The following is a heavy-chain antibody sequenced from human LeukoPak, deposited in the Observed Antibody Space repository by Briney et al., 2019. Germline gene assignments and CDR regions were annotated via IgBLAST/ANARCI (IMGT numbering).Heavy chain of an antibody. V-gene: IGHV3-23*01. J-gene: IGHJ5*02. CDR2: ISGSGGST. D-gene: IGHD3-10*01. CDR3: AKDRITMAPKPDWFDP. Sequence: GGSLRLSCAASGFTFSSYAMSWVRQAPGKGLEWVSAISGSGGSTYYADSVKGRFTISRDNSKNTLYLQMNSLRAEDTAVYYCAKDRITMAPKPDWFDPWGQGTLVPVSS. CDR1: GFTFSSYA.